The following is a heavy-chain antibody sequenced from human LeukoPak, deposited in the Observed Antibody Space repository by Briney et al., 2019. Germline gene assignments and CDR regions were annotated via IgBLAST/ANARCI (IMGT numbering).Heavy chain of an antibody. CDR1: GFTFSSYG. J-gene: IGHJ4*02. CDR3: ARDYYGSGSYYNDNY. Sequence: GGSLRLSCAASGFTFSSYGMHWVRQAPGKGLEWVAVIWYDGSNKYYADSVKGRFTISRDNSKNTLYLQMNSLRAEDTAVYYCARDYYGSGSYYNDNYWGQGTLVTVSS. D-gene: IGHD3-10*01. CDR2: IWYDGSNK. V-gene: IGHV3-33*01.